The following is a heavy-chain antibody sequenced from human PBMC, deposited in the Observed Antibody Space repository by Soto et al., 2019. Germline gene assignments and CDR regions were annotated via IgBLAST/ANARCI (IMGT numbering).Heavy chain of an antibody. CDR2: ISSTTNYI. Sequence: DWPGGSLRLSCAASGFTFTRYSMNWVRQAPGKGLEWVSSISSTTNYIYYGDSMKGRFTISRDNAKNSLYLEMNSLRAEDTAVYYCARESEDLTSNFDYWGQGTLVTVSS. J-gene: IGHJ4*02. V-gene: IGHV3-21*06. CDR3: ARESEDLTSNFDY. CDR1: GFTFTRYS.